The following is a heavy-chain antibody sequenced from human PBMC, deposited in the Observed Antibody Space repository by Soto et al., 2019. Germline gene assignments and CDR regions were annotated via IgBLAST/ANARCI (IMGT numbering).Heavy chain of an antibody. CDR1: GGSISSYY. J-gene: IGHJ6*03. CDR2: IYYSGST. CDR3: ARHRSMVRGVINYMDV. D-gene: IGHD3-10*01. V-gene: IGHV4-59*08. Sequence: SETLSLTCTVSGGSISSYYWSWIRQPPGKGLEWIGYIYYSGSTNYNPSLKSRVTISVDTSKNQFSLKLSSVTAADTAVYYCARHRSMVRGVINYMDVRAKRTTVTVSS.